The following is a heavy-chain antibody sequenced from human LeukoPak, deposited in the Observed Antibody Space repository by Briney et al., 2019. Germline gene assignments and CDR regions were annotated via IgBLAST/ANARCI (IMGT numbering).Heavy chain of an antibody. Sequence: ASVKVSCKASGYTFTSYYMHWVRQAPGQGLEWMGIINPSGGSTSYAQEFQGRVTMTRDTSTSTVYMELSSLSSEDTAVYYCARDLRDYYDSSGYVAPFDLWGRGTLVTVSS. D-gene: IGHD3-22*01. CDR3: ARDLRDYYDSSGYVAPFDL. V-gene: IGHV1-46*01. CDR2: INPSGGST. CDR1: GYTFTSYY. J-gene: IGHJ2*01.